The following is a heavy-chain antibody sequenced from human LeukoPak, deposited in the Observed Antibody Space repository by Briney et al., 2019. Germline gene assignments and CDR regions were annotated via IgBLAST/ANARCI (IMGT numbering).Heavy chain of an antibody. D-gene: IGHD3-3*01. CDR3: ASQRITDFGVVIPRGFDS. J-gene: IGHJ4*02. CDR1: GGAISSGSYY. CDR2: TYYTGSS. V-gene: IGHV4-39*07. Sequence: SETLSLTCIVSGGAISSGSYYWGWIRQPPGKGLEWIGTTYYTGSSFYNPSLKSRVTISVDTSKNQFSLKLSSVTAADTAMYYCASQRITDFGVVIPRGFDSWGQGTLVPVSS.